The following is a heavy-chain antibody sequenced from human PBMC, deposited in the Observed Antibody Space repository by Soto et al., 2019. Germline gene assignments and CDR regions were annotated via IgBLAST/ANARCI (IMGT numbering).Heavy chain of an antibody. Sequence: QVQLQESGPGLVKPSETLSLTCTVSGGSIRSSSYYWVWIRQAPGKGLEWIGSVYYSGTTYYNPSLKGRVTISVDTSRNQFSLTMTSVTAVDTGMYYCASPPTIAGYWWGQGTRVTVSS. CDR3: ASPPTIAGYW. V-gene: IGHV4-39*01. CDR2: VYYSGTT. J-gene: IGHJ4*02. D-gene: IGHD1-26*01. CDR1: GGSIRSSSYY.